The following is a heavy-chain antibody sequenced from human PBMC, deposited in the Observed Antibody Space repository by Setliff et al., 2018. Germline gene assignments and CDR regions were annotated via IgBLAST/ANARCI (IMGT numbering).Heavy chain of an antibody. V-gene: IGHV4-39*01. D-gene: IGHD1-26*01. CDR1: GGPITSNEYY. CDR3: ARHPSSGSYYGGSIFYFDD. J-gene: IGHJ4*02. CDR2: IHYSENT. Sequence: SETLSLTCIVSGGPITSNEYYWGWIRQSPEKGLEWIASIHYSENTYYNPSLKTRVTISVDTSKNQFSLKLSFVTAADTAVYYCARHPSSGSYYGGSIFYFDDWGPGILVTVSS.